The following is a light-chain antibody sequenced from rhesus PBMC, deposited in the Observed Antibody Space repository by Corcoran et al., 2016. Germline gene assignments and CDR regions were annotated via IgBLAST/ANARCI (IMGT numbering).Light chain of an antibody. CDR1: QSLVHSNGNTY. CDR2: KGS. J-gene: IGKJ2*01. Sequence: DVVMTQSPLALPITPGQPASISCRSSQSLVHSNGNTYLSWFPQKPGHTTRLLIDKGSNRYSGVPYRFSGRGAGPDLTRIISRVEAEDVGVDDCMQYTHIPCSFGQGTKVEIK. V-gene: IGKV2-65*01. CDR3: MQYTHIPCS.